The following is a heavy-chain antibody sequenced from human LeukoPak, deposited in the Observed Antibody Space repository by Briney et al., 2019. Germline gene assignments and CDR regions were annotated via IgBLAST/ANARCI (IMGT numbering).Heavy chain of an antibody. D-gene: IGHD6-6*01. CDR2: ISYSGST. J-gene: IGHJ4*02. CDR3: ATEHEYSSSSAFDY. Sequence: SETLSLTCTVSSGSISSYYWSWIRQPPGKGLEWVGYISYSGSTNYNPSLKSRVTISVDTSKNQFSLKLSSVTAADTAVYYCATEHEYSSSSAFDYWGQGTLVTVSS. CDR1: SGSISSYY. V-gene: IGHV4-59*01.